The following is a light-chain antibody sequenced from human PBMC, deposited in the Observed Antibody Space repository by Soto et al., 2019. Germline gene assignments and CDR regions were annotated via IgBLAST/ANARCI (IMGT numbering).Light chain of an antibody. V-gene: IGKV3-20*01. CDR1: KSVTTDY. CDR2: GAS. CDR3: QQYGSSPIT. Sequence: EIVLTQSPGTLSLSPGKRATLSCMSSKSVTTDYLAWYQHKHGQAPRLLIYGASSGATDIPDRFSGSGSGTDFTLTISRLEPEDFAVYYCQQYGSSPITFGPGTRLEIK. J-gene: IGKJ5*01.